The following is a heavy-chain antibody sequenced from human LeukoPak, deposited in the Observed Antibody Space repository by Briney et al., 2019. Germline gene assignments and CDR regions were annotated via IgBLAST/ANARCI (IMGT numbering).Heavy chain of an antibody. CDR2: ITSTSRYI. V-gene: IGHV3-21*06. CDR1: GFTFGPYT. Sequence: PGESLRLSCAASGFTFGPYTMNWVRQAPGKGLEWVSSITSTSRYIYYADSLKGRFTVSRDNAKSSLYLQMNSPTVEDTAVYYCARDGSYYGQYYFDYWGQGILVTVSS. J-gene: IGHJ4*02. CDR3: ARDGSYYGQYYFDY. D-gene: IGHD1-26*01.